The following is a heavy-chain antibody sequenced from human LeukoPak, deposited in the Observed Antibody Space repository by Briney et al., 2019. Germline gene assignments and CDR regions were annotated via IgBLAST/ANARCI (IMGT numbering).Heavy chain of an antibody. D-gene: IGHD3-10*01. CDR2: IRHDGSDE. V-gene: IGHV3-7*04. CDR1: GFKFSDYY. CDR3: ARDGFGSYFSLDS. J-gene: IGHJ4*02. Sequence: GGSLRLSCVASGFKFSDYYMSWVRQAPGKGLEWVADIRHDGSDEYNVDSVKGRFTISRDNAKNSLFLQMNSLRAEDTAGYYCARDGFGSYFSLDSWGQGALVTVSS.